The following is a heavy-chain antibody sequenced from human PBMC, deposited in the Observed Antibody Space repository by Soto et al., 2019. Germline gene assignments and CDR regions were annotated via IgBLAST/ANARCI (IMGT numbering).Heavy chain of an antibody. CDR3: ARGGSGDIVVVAAIDY. V-gene: IGHV4-31*03. Sequence: QVQLQESGPGLVKPSQTLSLTCSVSGGSISSGDYYWSWVRQHPGKGLEWIGYIFYSGSTYYNPSPKSRGSISGGTSKEQFFLKLGSGTAADTAVYYCARGGSGDIVVVAAIDYWGQGTLVTVSS. CDR1: GGSISSGDYY. D-gene: IGHD2-15*01. CDR2: IFYSGST. J-gene: IGHJ4*02.